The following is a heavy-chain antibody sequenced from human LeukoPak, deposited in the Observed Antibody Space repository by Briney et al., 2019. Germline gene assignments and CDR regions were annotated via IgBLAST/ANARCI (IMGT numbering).Heavy chain of an antibody. CDR1: GYSISSDYY. V-gene: IGHV4-38-2*01. Sequence: SEALSLTCAVSGYSISSDYYWGWIRPPPGKGLGWIGRIYLRGSTYYNPSLKSRVTISVDTSKNQFSLKLSSVTAADTAVYYCARRLYSSSYWYFYLWGRGTLVTVSS. CDR2: IYLRGST. J-gene: IGHJ2*01. D-gene: IGHD6-6*01. CDR3: ARRLYSSSYWYFYL.